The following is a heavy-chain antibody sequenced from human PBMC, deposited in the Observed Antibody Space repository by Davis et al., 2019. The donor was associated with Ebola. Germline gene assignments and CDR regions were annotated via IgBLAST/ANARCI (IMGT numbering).Heavy chain of an antibody. D-gene: IGHD3-10*01. CDR1: GGSISSYY. J-gene: IGHJ4*02. V-gene: IGHV4-59*01. CDR2: IYYSGST. CDR3: ARVNYGNFDY. Sequence: GSLRLSCTVSGGSISSYYWSWIRQPPGKGLEWIGYIYYSGSTNYNPSLKSRVTISVDTSKNQFSLKLSSVTAADTAVYYCARVNYGNFDYWGQGTLVTVSS.